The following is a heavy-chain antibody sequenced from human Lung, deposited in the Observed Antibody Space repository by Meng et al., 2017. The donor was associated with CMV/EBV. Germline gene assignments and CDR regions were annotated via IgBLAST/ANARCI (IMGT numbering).Heavy chain of an antibody. CDR2: IHPRRGDT. CDR1: GYTFTAHY. Sequence: SVXVSCKASGYTFTAHYFHWVRQAPGQGLECMGWIHPRRGDTNYAQQFQGRVTLAKDTSINTGYMELTRLTSDDTAVYYCARDNNWGPDYWGQGTLVTVSS. V-gene: IGHV1-2*02. D-gene: IGHD7-27*01. CDR3: ARDNNWGPDY. J-gene: IGHJ4*02.